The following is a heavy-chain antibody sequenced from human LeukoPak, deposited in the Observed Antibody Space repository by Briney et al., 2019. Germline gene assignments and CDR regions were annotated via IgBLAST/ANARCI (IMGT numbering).Heavy chain of an antibody. V-gene: IGHV3-30*18. CDR1: GFTFSKYG. J-gene: IGHJ4*02. Sequence: VGALRLSCAPSGFTFSKYGMHRVRQAPGKGLEWGSLISDEGSNDYYGGSVEGRLSISRDNSKNTMYLQMNSLIPDETAVYYCAKDMGILWWCLGDWGQGTLVTVSS. CDR2: ISDEGSND. CDR3: AKDMGILWWCLGD. D-gene: IGHD2-21*01.